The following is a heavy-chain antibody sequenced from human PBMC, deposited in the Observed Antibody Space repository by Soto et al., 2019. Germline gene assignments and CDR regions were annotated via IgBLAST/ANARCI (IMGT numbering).Heavy chain of an antibody. CDR3: AKGRWFGELLSPYDY. V-gene: IGHV3-23*01. CDR2: ISGSGGST. J-gene: IGHJ4*02. CDR1: GFTFSSYA. Sequence: GGSLRLSCAASGFTFSSYAMSWVRQAPGKGLEWVSAISGSGGSTYYADSVKGRFTISRDNSKNTLYLQMNSLRAEDTAVYYCAKGRWFGELLSPYDYWGQGTLVTVSS. D-gene: IGHD3-10*01.